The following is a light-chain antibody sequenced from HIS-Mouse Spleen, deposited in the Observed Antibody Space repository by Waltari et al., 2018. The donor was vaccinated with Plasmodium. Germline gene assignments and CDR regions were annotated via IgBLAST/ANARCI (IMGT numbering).Light chain of an antibody. V-gene: IGLV3-10*01. Sequence: SYELTQPPSVSVSPAQTARITCSGDPLPQKYAYCYQQKSGQAPVLVIYEDSKRPPGIPERFSGSSSGTMATLTISGAQVEDEADYYCYSTDSSGNHRVFGGGTKLTVL. CDR2: EDS. J-gene: IGLJ3*02. CDR3: YSTDSSGNHRV. CDR1: PLPQKY.